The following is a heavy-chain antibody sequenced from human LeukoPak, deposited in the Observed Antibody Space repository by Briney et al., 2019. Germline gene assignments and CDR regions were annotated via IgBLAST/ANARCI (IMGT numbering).Heavy chain of an antibody. CDR1: GYSFTSYW. J-gene: IGHJ4*02. Sequence: GESLKISCKGSGYSFTSYWIGWVRQMPGKGPEWMGIIYPGDSDTRYSPSFQGQVTISADKSISTAYLQWSSLKASDTAMYYCARPNYCSGGSCSFDYWGQGTLVTVSS. CDR3: ARPNYCSGGSCSFDY. CDR2: IYPGDSDT. D-gene: IGHD2-15*01. V-gene: IGHV5-51*01.